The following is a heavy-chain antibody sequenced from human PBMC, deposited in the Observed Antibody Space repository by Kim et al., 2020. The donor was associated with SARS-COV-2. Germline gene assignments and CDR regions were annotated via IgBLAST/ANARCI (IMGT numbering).Heavy chain of an antibody. D-gene: IGHD3-22*01. J-gene: IGHJ4*02. Sequence: GGSLRLSCAASGFTFSTCGMNWVRQAPGKGLEWVSVISSGGHSTYYSDSVKGRFTISRDNSRNTLYLLMSSLSAEDTAVYYCAKGGTGYYDSSGYLIDYWGRGARSPSPQ. CDR1: GFTFSTCG. CDR3: AKGGTGYYDSSGYLIDY. V-gene: IGHV3-23*03. CDR2: ISSGGHST.